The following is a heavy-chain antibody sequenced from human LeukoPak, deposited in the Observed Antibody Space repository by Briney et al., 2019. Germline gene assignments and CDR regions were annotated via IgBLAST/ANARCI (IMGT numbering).Heavy chain of an antibody. V-gene: IGHV3-30*04. Sequence: GGSLGLSCAASEFTFSSYSMHWVRQAPGKGLEWVAVISYDGSDKYYAASVRGRFTICRDNSKNTLCLQMNSLRPEDTAVYYCARSVGGSYPYFDYWGQGTLVTVSS. D-gene: IGHD1-26*01. CDR2: ISYDGSDK. J-gene: IGHJ4*02. CDR1: EFTFSSYS. CDR3: ARSVGGSYPYFDY.